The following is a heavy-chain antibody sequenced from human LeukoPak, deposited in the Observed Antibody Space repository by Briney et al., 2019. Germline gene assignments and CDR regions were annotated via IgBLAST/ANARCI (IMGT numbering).Heavy chain of an antibody. CDR2: IVGSGAET. Sequence: QPGGSLRLSCAASGFTFSSYAISWVRPAPGKGLEWVSTIVGSGAETYYADSVKGRFTISRDTSKNTLYLQMNSLRAEDTALYYCAKDRLTGPPTGPVFFDYWGQGTLVTVSS. V-gene: IGHV3-23*01. D-gene: IGHD3-9*01. CDR1: GFTFSSYA. J-gene: IGHJ4*02. CDR3: AKDRLTGPPTGPVFFDY.